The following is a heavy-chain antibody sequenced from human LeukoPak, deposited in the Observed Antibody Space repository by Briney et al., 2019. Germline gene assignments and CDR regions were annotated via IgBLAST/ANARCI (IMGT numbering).Heavy chain of an antibody. V-gene: IGHV3-30*18. Sequence: GGSLRLSCAASGFTFSRYGMHWVRQAPGKGLEWVAFISHDGSDKYYADSVKGRFTISSDNSKNTQFLQMNSLRVEDTAMYYCAKEGESGYSGGFDYWGQGTLVTVSS. J-gene: IGHJ4*02. D-gene: IGHD3-3*01. CDR3: AKEGESGYSGGFDY. CDR2: ISHDGSDK. CDR1: GFTFSRYG.